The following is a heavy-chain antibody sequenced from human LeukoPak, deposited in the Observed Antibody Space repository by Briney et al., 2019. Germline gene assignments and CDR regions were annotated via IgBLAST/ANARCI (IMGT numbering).Heavy chain of an antibody. CDR1: GYSISSGYY. CDR2: IYHSGST. V-gene: IGHV4-38-2*02. CDR3: ARQVPAANFDY. J-gene: IGHJ4*02. Sequence: SETLSLTCTVSGYSISSGYYWGWIRQPPGKGLEWIGSIYHSGSTYYNPSLKSRVTISVDTSKNQFSLKLSSVTAADTAVYYCARQVPAANFDYWGQGTLVTVSS. D-gene: IGHD2-2*01.